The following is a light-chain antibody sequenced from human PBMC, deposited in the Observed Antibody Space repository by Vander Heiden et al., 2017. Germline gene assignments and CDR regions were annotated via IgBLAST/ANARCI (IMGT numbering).Light chain of an antibody. V-gene: IGKV1-9*01. CDR1: QGISSY. CDR2: KAS. J-gene: IGKJ5*01. Sequence: DIQLTQSPSFLSASVGDRVTITCRASQGISSYLGWYQQKPGKAPKLLIYKASTLQSGVPSRFSGSESGTEFTLTISSLQPEDFATYYCQQLNTYPITFGQGTRLEIK. CDR3: QQLNTYPIT.